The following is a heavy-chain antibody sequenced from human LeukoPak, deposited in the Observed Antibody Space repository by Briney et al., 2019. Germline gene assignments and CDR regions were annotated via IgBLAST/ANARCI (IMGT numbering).Heavy chain of an antibody. J-gene: IGHJ4*02. V-gene: IGHV3-7*05. CDR1: GFTLSISL. CDR3: ARRGTSSSWTHFDY. Sequence: GGPLTLSCTASGFTLSISLKNEPRPAPGKGREGLANKKQDGGCKYYVASVKSRFTISGDNPKNSLSLQMSSLTAEDTAVYYCARRGTSSSWTHFDYWGQGTLVTVSS. CDR2: KKQDGGCK. D-gene: IGHD6-13*01.